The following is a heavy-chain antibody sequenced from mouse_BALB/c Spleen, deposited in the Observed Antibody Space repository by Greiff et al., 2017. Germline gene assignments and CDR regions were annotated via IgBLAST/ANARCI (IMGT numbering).Heavy chain of an antibody. CDR3: ARGNVFAY. CDR1: GYTFTSYW. Sequence: VQLQESGAELAKPGASVKMSCKASGYTFTSYWMHWVKQRPGQGLEWIGYINPSTGYTEYNQKFKDKATLTADKSSSTAYMQLSSLTSEDSAVYYCARGNVFAYWGQGTLVTVSA. CDR2: INPSTGYT. V-gene: IGHV1-7*01. J-gene: IGHJ3*01.